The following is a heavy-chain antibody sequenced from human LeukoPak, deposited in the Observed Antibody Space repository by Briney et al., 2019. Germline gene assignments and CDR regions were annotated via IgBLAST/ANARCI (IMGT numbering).Heavy chain of an antibody. CDR2: IYYSGST. CDR1: GGSLSSYY. Sequence: SETLSLTCTVSGGSLSSYYWSWIRQPPGKGLEWIGYIYYSGSTNYNPSLKSRVTISVDTSKNQFSLKLSSVTAADTAVYYCARDSRSGASDYWGQGTLVTVSS. CDR3: ARDSRSGASDY. J-gene: IGHJ4*02. D-gene: IGHD2-15*01. V-gene: IGHV4-59*12.